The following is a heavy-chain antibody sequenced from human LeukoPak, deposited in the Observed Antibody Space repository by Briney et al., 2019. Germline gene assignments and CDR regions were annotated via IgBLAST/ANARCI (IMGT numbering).Heavy chain of an antibody. CDR2: IYSGGST. CDR1: GFTFSSYG. CDR3: AKGHFASSSFFDY. V-gene: IGHV3-23*03. Sequence: GGSLRLSCAASGFTFSSYGMSWVRQAPGKGLEWVSIIYSGGSTYYADSVKGRFTISRDNSKNTLYLQMNNLRVEDTAVYYCAKGHFASSSFFDYWGQGTLVTVSS. D-gene: IGHD6-6*01. J-gene: IGHJ4*02.